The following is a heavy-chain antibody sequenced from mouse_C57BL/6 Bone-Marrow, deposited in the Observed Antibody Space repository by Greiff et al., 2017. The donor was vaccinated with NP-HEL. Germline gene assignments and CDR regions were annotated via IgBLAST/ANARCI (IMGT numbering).Heavy chain of an antibody. D-gene: IGHD1-1*01. CDR1: GFNIKDYY. Sequence: EVQLQQSGAELVKPGASVKLSCTASGFNIKDYYMYWVKQRTEQGLEWIGRIDTEDGETKYAPKVQGKVTISADTSYNTAYLQLSSLTSDDTAVYYCARAWFITPSRYFDYWGQGTTLTVSS. CDR2: IDTEDGET. J-gene: IGHJ2*01. V-gene: IGHV14-2*01. CDR3: ARAWFITPSRYFDY.